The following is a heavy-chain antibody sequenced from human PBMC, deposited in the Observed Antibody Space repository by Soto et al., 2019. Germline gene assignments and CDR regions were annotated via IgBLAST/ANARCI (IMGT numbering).Heavy chain of an antibody. CDR1: GGSISSGGYY. J-gene: IGHJ3*02. CDR2: IYYSGST. CDR3: ARGGYCSGGSCYSASGAFDI. D-gene: IGHD2-15*01. Sequence: SETLSLTCTVSGGSISSGGYYWSWIRQHPGKGLEWIGYIYYSGSTYYNPSLKSRVTISVDTSKNQFSLKLSSVTAADTAVYYCARGGYCSGGSCYSASGAFDIWGQGTMVTVSS. V-gene: IGHV4-31*03.